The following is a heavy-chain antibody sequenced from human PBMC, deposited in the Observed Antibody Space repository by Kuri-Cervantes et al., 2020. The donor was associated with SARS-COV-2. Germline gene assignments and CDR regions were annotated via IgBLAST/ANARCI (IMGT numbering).Heavy chain of an antibody. CDR2: ISSSSSYI. CDR3: ARTIRLSDWNYYCFDY. V-gene: IGHV3-21*01. Sequence: LSLTCAASGFTFSSYSMNWVRQAPGKRLEWVSSISSSSSYIYYADSVKGRFTISRDNAKNSLYLQMNSLRAEDTAVYYCARTIRLSDWNYYCFDYWGQGTLVTVSS. D-gene: IGHD1-7*01. CDR1: GFTFSSYS. J-gene: IGHJ4*02.